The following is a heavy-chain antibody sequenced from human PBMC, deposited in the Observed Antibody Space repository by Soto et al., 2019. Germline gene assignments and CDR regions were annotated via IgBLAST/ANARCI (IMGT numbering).Heavy chain of an antibody. D-gene: IGHD6-25*01. Sequence: ASVKVSCKASGYTFTSYGISWVRQAPGQGLEWMGWISAYNGNTNYAQKLQGRVTMTTDTSTSTAYMELRSLRSDDTAVYYCAKASGAYLSLPWFDPWGLGTLVTVSS. V-gene: IGHV1-18*01. J-gene: IGHJ5*02. CDR1: GYTFTSYG. CDR3: AKASGAYLSLPWFDP. CDR2: ISAYNGNT.